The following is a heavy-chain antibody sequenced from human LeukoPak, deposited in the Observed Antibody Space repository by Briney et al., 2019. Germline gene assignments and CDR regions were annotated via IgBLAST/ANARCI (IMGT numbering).Heavy chain of an antibody. Sequence: GGSLRLSCAASGFTFDDYAMHWVRQAAGKGLEWVSLISWDGGSTYYADSVTGRFTISRDNSKNSLYLQMNSLRAEDTALYYCAKDMAAYYYASGNIDYWGQGTLVTVSS. J-gene: IGHJ4*02. V-gene: IGHV3-43D*03. D-gene: IGHD3-10*01. CDR3: AKDMAAYYYASGNIDY. CDR2: ISWDGGST. CDR1: GFTFDDYA.